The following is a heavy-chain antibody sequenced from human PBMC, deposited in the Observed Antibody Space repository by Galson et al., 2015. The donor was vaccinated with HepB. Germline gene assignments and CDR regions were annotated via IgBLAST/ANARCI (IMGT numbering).Heavy chain of an antibody. Sequence: SLRLSCAASGFTFDDYVMHWVRQAPGKGLEWVSGISWNSGTIGYADSVKGRFTISRDNAKNSLYLQMNSLRAEDTALYYCAKDFCGGGSCSEYYFYGMDVWGQGTTVTVSS. CDR2: ISWNSGTI. D-gene: IGHD2-15*01. J-gene: IGHJ6*02. CDR3: AKDFCGGGSCSEYYFYGMDV. V-gene: IGHV3-9*01. CDR1: GFTFDDYV.